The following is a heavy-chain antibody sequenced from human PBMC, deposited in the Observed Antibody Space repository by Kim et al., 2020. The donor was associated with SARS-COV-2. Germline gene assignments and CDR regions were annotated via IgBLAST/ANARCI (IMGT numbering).Heavy chain of an antibody. D-gene: IGHD6-13*01. CDR3: AKDWYYYDK. CDR1: GLSFSNYA. V-gene: IGHV3-23*03. J-gene: IGHJ4*02. CDR2: INTGGSAT. Sequence: GGSLRLSCVGLGLSFSNYAMTWVRRAPGKGLEWVAVINTGGSATSYADSVKGRFTISRDNSKNTVYLQMNSLRADDTAVYYCAKDWYYYDKWGQGTLVTV.